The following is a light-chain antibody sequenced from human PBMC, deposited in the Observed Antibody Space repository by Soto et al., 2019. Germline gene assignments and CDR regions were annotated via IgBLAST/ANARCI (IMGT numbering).Light chain of an antibody. CDR3: SSYTSSGTVI. CDR2: DVS. J-gene: IGLJ2*01. CDR1: NSDVGYYNY. Sequence: QSVLTQPASVSGSPGQSITISCTGTNSDVGYYNYVSWYQHHPGKAPKLMIYDVSNRPSGVSNRFSGSKSGNTASLTISGLQSEDEADYYCSSYTSSGTVIFGGGTQLTVL. V-gene: IGLV2-14*03.